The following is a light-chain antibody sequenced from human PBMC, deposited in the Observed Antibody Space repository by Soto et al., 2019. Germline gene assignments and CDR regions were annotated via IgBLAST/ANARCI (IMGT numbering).Light chain of an antibody. CDR3: QQYYRWPQT. V-gene: IGKV3-15*01. CDR1: QSLSFN. CDR2: AAS. J-gene: IGKJ1*01. Sequence: EIVMTQSPATLSVSPEERATLSCRASQSLSFNLAWYQQKPGQAPRLLIYAASTRATGIPARFSGSGSGTEFTLTISSLQSEDFAVYYCQQYYRWPQTFGQGTKVEIK.